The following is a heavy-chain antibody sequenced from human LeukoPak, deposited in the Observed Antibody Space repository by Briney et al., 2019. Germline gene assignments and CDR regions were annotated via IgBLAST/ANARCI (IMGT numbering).Heavy chain of an antibody. CDR1: GGSFSGYY. CDR2: INHSGST. CDR3: ARHSNDNYDFWSGYSYDAFDI. V-gene: IGHV4-34*01. Sequence: PSETLSLTCAVYGGSFSGYYWSWIRQPPGKGLEWIGEINHSGSTNYNPSLKSRVTISVDTSKNQFSLKLSSVTAADTAVYYCARHSNDNYDFWSGYSYDAFDIWGQGTMVTVSS. J-gene: IGHJ3*02. D-gene: IGHD3-3*01.